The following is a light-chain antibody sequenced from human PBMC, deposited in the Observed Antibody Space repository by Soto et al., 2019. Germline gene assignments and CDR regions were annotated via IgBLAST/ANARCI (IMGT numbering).Light chain of an antibody. J-gene: IGLJ3*02. Sequence: QSVLTQPPSASGTPGQRVTISCSGSSSNLGSNTVNWYQQLPGTAPKLLIYRNDQRPSGGPDRFSVSKSGTSASLAISGLQSEDEADYYCAAWDDSVKGPVFGGGTKLTVL. CDR3: AAWDDSVKGPV. V-gene: IGLV1-44*01. CDR2: RND. CDR1: SSNLGSNT.